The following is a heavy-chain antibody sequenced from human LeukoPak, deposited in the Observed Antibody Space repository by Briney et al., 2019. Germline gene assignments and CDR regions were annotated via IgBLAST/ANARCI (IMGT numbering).Heavy chain of an antibody. J-gene: IGHJ3*01. V-gene: IGHV6-1*01. CDR3: ARSSKGTFDV. CDR1: GDSVSSNSAA. Sequence: SQTLSLTCAIPGDSVSSNSAAWNWVRQSPSIGLEWLGKTYARSKWYYDYAVSVKSRITINPDTSKNQFSLQLNSVTPEDTAVYYCARSSKGTFDVCSQGTMVTVSP. D-gene: IGHD3-10*01. CDR2: TYARSKWYY.